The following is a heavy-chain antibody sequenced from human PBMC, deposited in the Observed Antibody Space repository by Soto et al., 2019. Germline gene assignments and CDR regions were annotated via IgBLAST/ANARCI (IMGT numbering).Heavy chain of an antibody. D-gene: IGHD6-19*01. Sequence: EVQLLESGGGLVQPGGSLRLSCTASGFTFSSYAMSWVRQAPGKGLEWVSAISGSGGSTYYADSVKGRFSISRDNSKNTLDLQMNSLRAEDTAVYYCAKDRSSGWYWGMDVWGQGTTVTVSS. V-gene: IGHV3-23*01. CDR2: ISGSGGST. J-gene: IGHJ6*02. CDR3: AKDRSSGWYWGMDV. CDR1: GFTFSSYA.